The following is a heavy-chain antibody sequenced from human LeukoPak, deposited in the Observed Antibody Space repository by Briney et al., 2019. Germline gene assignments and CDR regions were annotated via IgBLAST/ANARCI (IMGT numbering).Heavy chain of an antibody. Sequence: GRSLRLSCAASGFTFSSYAMHWVRQAPGKGLEWVAVISYDGSNKYYADSVKGRFTISRDNSKNTLYLQMNSLRAEDTAVYYCARGSDFDYWGREPWSPSPQ. CDR2: ISYDGSNK. CDR3: ARGSDFDY. J-gene: IGHJ4*02. V-gene: IGHV3-30*04. CDR1: GFTFSSYA.